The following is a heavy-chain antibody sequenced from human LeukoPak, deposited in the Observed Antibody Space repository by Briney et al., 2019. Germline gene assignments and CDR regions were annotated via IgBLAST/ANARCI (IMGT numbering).Heavy chain of an antibody. D-gene: IGHD2-2*01. CDR3: AKGIVVVPAAPFDY. Sequence: GGSLRLSCAASGFTFDDYAMLWVRQAPGKGVEWVSGISWNSGSIGYADSVKGRFTISRDNAKNSLYLQMNSLRAEDTALYYCAKGIVVVPAAPFDYWGQGTLVTVSS. V-gene: IGHV3-9*01. J-gene: IGHJ4*02. CDR1: GFTFDDYA. CDR2: ISWNSGSI.